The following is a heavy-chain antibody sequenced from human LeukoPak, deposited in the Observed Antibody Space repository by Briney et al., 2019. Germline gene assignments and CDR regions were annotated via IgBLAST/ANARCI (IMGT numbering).Heavy chain of an antibody. CDR3: ARSSSGYDPPDY. Sequence: SVKVSCKASGGTFSSYAISWVRQAPGQGLEWMGRIIPILGIANYAQKFQGRVTITADKSTSTAYMELSSLRSEDTAVYYCARSSSGYDPPDYWGQGTLVTVSS. CDR1: GGTFSSYA. J-gene: IGHJ4*02. D-gene: IGHD5-12*01. V-gene: IGHV1-69*04. CDR2: IIPILGIA.